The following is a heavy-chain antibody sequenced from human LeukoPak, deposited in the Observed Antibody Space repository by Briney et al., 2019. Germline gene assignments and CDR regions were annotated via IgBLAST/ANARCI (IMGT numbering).Heavy chain of an antibody. V-gene: IGHV4-34*01. J-gene: IGHJ4*02. D-gene: IGHD6-13*01. Sequence: SETLSLTCAVYGGSFSGYYWSWIRQPPGKGLEWIGEINHSGSTNYNPSLKSRVTISVDTSKNQFSLKLSSVTAADTAVYYCAAGYSSSWYYFDYWGQGTLVTVSS. CDR3: AAGYSSSWYYFDY. CDR2: INHSGST. CDR1: GGSFSGYY.